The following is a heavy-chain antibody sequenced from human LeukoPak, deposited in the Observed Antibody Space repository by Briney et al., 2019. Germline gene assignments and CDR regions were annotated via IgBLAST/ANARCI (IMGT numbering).Heavy chain of an antibody. Sequence: SETLSLTCTVSGGSISSYYWSWIRQPPGKGLERIGYIYYSGSTNYNPSLKSRVTISVDTSKNQFSLKLSSVTAADTAVYYCARVGEDGYNTFDYWGQGTLVTVSS. CDR1: GGSISSYY. CDR3: ARVGEDGYNTFDY. CDR2: IYYSGST. V-gene: IGHV4-59*01. J-gene: IGHJ4*02. D-gene: IGHD5-24*01.